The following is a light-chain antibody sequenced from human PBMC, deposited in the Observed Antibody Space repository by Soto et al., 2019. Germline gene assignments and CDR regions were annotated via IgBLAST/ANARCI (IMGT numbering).Light chain of an antibody. V-gene: IGLV2-11*01. CDR1: SSDVGGYNY. CDR3: CSYAGSFILI. Sequence: QSALTQPRSVSGSPGQPVTISCTGTSSDVGGYNYVSWYQQHPGKAPKLMLYDVTKRPSGVPDRFSGSKSGNTASLTISGLQAEDEADYYCCSYAGSFILIFGGGTKLTVL. J-gene: IGLJ2*01. CDR2: DVT.